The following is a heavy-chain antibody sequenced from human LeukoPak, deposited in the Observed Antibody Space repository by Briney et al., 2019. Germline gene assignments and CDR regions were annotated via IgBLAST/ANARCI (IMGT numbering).Heavy chain of an antibody. CDR1: GGSIISYF. V-gene: IGHV4-59*06. J-gene: IGHJ4*02. Sequence: SETLSLTCTVSGGSIISYFWSWIRQPPGKGLEWIGYIYYSGSTYYNPSLKSRVTISVDTSKNQFSLKLSSVTAADTAVYYCAREAKGTTVTHWGQGTLVTVSS. CDR3: AREAKGTTVTH. CDR2: IYYSGST. D-gene: IGHD4-17*01.